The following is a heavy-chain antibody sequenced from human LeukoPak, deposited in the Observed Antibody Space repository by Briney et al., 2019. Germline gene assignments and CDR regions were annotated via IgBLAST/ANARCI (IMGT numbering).Heavy chain of an antibody. V-gene: IGHV3-23*01. Sequence: PGGSLRLSCAASGFTFSSYAMSWVRQAPGKGPEWVSAISGSGGSTHYADSVKGRFTISRDNSKNTLYLQMNSLRAEDTAVYYCAKDYYDSSGYGLYFDYWGQGTLVTVSS. CDR2: ISGSGGST. J-gene: IGHJ4*02. CDR1: GFTFSSYA. D-gene: IGHD3-22*01. CDR3: AKDYYDSSGYGLYFDY.